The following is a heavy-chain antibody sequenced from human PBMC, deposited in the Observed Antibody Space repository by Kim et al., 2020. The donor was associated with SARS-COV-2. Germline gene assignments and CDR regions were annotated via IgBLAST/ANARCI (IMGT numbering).Heavy chain of an antibody. CDR2: GST. CDR3: ASHAVAGTF. J-gene: IGHJ4*02. D-gene: IGHD6-19*01. Sequence: GSTYYADSVKGRFTISRDNSKNTLYLQMNSLRAEDTAVYYCASHAVAGTFWGQGTLVTVSS. V-gene: IGHV3-23*01.